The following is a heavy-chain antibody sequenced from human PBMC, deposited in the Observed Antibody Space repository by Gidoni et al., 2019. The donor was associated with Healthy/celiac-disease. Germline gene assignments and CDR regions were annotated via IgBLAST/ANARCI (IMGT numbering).Heavy chain of an antibody. CDR2: ISYDGSNK. CDR3: ARMRRGGSSHGLDY. V-gene: IGHV3-30-3*01. Sequence: QVQLVESGGGVVQPGRSLRLSCAASGFTFSSYAMHWVRQAPGKGLGWVAVISYDGSNKYYADSVKGRFTISRDNSKNTLYLQMNSLRAEDTAVYYCARMRRGGSSHGLDYWGQGTLVTVSS. D-gene: IGHD3-10*01. CDR1: GFTFSSYA. J-gene: IGHJ4*02.